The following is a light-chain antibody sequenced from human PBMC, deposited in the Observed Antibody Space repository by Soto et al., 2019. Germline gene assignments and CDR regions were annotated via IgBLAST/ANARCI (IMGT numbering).Light chain of an antibody. CDR3: QQYNNWPMWT. CDR1: QSITRN. Sequence: EIVMTQSPGTLSLSPGEGATLSCRASQSITRNLAWYQQTPGQAPRLLIYGASTRATGIPARFSGSGSGTEFTLTISSLQSEDFAVYYCQQYNNWPMWTFGQGTKVDI. CDR2: GAS. J-gene: IGKJ1*01. V-gene: IGKV3-15*01.